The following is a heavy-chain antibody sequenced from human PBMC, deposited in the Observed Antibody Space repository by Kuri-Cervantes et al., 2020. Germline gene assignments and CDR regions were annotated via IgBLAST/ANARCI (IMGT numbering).Heavy chain of an antibody. V-gene: IGHV3-49*03. Sequence: GESLKISCTASGFTFGDYAMNWFRQAPGKGLEWVGFIRSKAYGGTTEYVASVKGRFTISRDDSKSIAYLQMNSLKTEDTAVYYCTRDQLLGNWFDPWGQGTLVTVSS. CDR2: IRSKAYGGTT. J-gene: IGHJ5*02. CDR1: GFTFGDYA. CDR3: TRDQLLGNWFDP. D-gene: IGHD2-2*01.